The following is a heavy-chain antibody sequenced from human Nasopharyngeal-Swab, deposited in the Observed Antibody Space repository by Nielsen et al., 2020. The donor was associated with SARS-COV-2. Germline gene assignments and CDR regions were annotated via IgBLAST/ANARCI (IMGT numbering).Heavy chain of an antibody. CDR3: AKDPRPTYDSSGYGLDY. V-gene: IGHV3-33*06. D-gene: IGHD3-22*01. J-gene: IGHJ4*02. CDR2: IWYDGSNK. Sequence: WIRQPPGKGLEWVAVIWYDGSNKYYADSVKGRFTISRDNSKNTLYLQMNSLRAEDTAVYYCAKDPRPTYDSSGYGLDYWGQGTLVTVSP.